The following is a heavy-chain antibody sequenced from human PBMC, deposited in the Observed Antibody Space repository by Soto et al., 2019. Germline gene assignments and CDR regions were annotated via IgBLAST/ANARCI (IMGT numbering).Heavy chain of an antibody. J-gene: IGHJ4*02. Sequence: SETLSLTCTISGGSINSDDYYWSWVRQPPGKGLEWIGYIYYSGSTYYNPSLKSRITMSIDTSKNQFSLKLSSVTAADTAVYYCARKDSMVVPIVDCWGQGTLVTVSS. D-gene: IGHD2-15*01. V-gene: IGHV4-30-4*01. CDR2: IYYSGST. CDR1: GGSINSDDYY. CDR3: ARKDSMVVPIVDC.